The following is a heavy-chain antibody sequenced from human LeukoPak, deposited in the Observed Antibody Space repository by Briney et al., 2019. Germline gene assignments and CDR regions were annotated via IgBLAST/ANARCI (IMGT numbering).Heavy chain of an antibody. Sequence: PGRSLRLSCAASGFTFSSYGMHWVRQAPGKGLEWVAVISYDGSNKYYADSVKGRFTISRGNSKNTLYLQMNSLRAEDTAVYYCARDGGRGTTVTIDYWGQGTLVTVSS. CDR3: ARDGGRGTTVTIDY. V-gene: IGHV3-30*03. CDR1: GFTFSSYG. D-gene: IGHD4-11*01. CDR2: ISYDGSNK. J-gene: IGHJ4*02.